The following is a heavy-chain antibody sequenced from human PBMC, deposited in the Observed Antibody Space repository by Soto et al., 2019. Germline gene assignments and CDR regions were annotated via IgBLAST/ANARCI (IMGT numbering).Heavy chain of an antibody. Sequence: QVQLVESGGGAVQPGRSLRLSCAGSGFTFSNYGMHWVRQAPGKGLEWVAVMWYDGSYKYYADSVNGRFTISRDNSKNTGSLQLNSRRPGDRAVYYCASSTTINALDGMDVWGQRNTVTVSS. CDR3: ASSTTINALDGMDV. V-gene: IGHV3-33*08. CDR1: GFTFSNYG. J-gene: IGHJ6*02. D-gene: IGHD1-26*01. CDR2: MWYDGSYK.